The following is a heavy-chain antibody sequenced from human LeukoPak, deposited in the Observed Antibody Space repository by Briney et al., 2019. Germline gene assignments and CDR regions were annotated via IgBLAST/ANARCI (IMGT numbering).Heavy chain of an antibody. CDR1: GFTFSSYG. CDR3: AKDEEYCSGGSCYSLFDY. CDR2: ISYDGSNK. V-gene: IGHV3-30*18. J-gene: IGHJ4*02. D-gene: IGHD2-15*01. Sequence: GGSLRLSCAASGFTFSSYGMHWVRQAPGKGLEWVAVISYDGSNKYYADSVKGRFTISGDNSKNTLYLQMNSLRAEDTAVYYCAKDEEYCSGGSCYSLFDYWGQGTLVTVSS.